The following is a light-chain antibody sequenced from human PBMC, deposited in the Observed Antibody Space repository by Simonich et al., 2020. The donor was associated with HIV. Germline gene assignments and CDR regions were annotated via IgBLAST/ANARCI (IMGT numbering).Light chain of an antibody. CDR3: SSYVGTNEV. Sequence: QSALTQPPSASGSPGQSVTLSCTGTSSDVGGYNYVSGYQQHPCKAPNLLIYEFTNRPSGVPDRFSGAESGNTASQTVSGLQAEDEADYYCSSYVGTNEVFGGGTKLTVL. CDR2: EFT. J-gene: IGLJ3*02. CDR1: SSDVGGYNY. V-gene: IGLV2-8*01.